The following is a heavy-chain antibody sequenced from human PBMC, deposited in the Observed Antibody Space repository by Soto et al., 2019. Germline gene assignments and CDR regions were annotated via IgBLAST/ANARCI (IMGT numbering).Heavy chain of an antibody. J-gene: IGHJ4*02. Sequence: SVKVSCKASGGTFSSYTISWVRQAPGQGLEWMGRIIPILGIANYAQKFQGRVTMTTDTSTSTAYMELRSLRSDDTAVYYCARGAPPELDWGQGTLVTVSS. V-gene: IGHV1-69*02. CDR3: ARGAPPELD. CDR1: GGTFSSYT. CDR2: IIPILGIA. D-gene: IGHD1-7*01.